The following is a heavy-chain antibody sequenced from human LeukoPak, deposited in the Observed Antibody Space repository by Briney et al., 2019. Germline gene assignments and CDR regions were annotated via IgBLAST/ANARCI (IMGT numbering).Heavy chain of an antibody. V-gene: IGHV3-7*05. CDR1: GFTLSSYW. CDR3: ARDGGTAGEFDY. J-gene: IGHJ4*02. Sequence: TGGSLRLSCAASGFTLSSYWMTWVRQAPGKGLEWVANIKQDGSEKYYVDSVKGRFTISRDNAKNSLYLQMNSLRAEDTAVYHCARDGGTAGEFDYWGQGTLVTVSS. D-gene: IGHD2-15*01. CDR2: IKQDGSEK.